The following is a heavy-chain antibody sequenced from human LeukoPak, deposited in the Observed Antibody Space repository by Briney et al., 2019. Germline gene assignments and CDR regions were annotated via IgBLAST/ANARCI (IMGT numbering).Heavy chain of an antibody. CDR2: MNPNSGNT. V-gene: IGHV1-8*01. CDR3: ARVGRKSRHAFDI. Sequence: ASVKVSCKASGYTFTSYDINWVRQATGQGREWMGWMNPNSGNTGYAQKFQGRATMTRNTSISTAYMELSSLRSEDTAVYYCARVGRKSRHAFDIWGQGTMVTVSS. CDR1: GYTFTSYD. D-gene: IGHD3-10*01. J-gene: IGHJ3*02.